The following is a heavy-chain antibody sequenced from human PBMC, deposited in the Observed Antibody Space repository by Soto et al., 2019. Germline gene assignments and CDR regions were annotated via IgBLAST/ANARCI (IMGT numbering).Heavy chain of an antibody. V-gene: IGHV1-69*13. CDR1: GGTFSSYA. D-gene: IGHD6-19*01. Sequence: SVKVSWKASGGTFSSYAISWVRQAPGQGLEWMGGIIPIFGTANYAQKFQGRVTITADESTSTAYMELSSLRSEDTAVYYCARGPIAVAGPLGPWGQGTLVTVS. CDR2: IIPIFGTA. CDR3: ARGPIAVAGPLGP. J-gene: IGHJ5*02.